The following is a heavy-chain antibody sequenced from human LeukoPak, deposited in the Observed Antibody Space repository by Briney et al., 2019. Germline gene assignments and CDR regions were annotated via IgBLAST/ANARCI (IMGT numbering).Heavy chain of an antibody. D-gene: IGHD3-22*01. J-gene: IGHJ3*02. V-gene: IGHV3-7*01. CDR1: GFTFSSYW. CDR2: IKQDGSEK. CDR3: ARVISSGYYLVSAFDI. Sequence: GGSLRLSCAASGFTFSSYWMNWVRQAPGKGLEWVANIKQDGSEKYYVDSVKGRFTISRDNAKDSLYLQMNSLRAEDTAVYYCARVISSGYYLVSAFDIWGQGTMVTVSS.